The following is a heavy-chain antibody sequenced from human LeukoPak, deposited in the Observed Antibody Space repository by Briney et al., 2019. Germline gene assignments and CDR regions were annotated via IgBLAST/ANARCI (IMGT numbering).Heavy chain of an antibody. Sequence: GGSLGLSCAASGFTFSDYYMSWIRQAPGKGLEWVSYISSSGSTIYYADSVKGRFTISRDNAKNSLYLQMNSLRAEDTAVYYCARCYSLFGVVIYYYYYYMDVWGKGTTVTVSS. D-gene: IGHD3-3*01. CDR3: ARCYSLFGVVIYYYYYYMDV. CDR1: GFTFSDYY. CDR2: ISSSGSTI. V-gene: IGHV3-11*04. J-gene: IGHJ6*03.